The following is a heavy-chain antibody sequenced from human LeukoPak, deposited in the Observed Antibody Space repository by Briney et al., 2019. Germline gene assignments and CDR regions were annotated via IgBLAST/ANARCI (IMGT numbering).Heavy chain of an antibody. D-gene: IGHD2-8*01. J-gene: IGHJ4*02. CDR3: ARGVNGNSDY. V-gene: IGHV3-21*01. CDR2: IKSSSSYI. Sequence: GGSLRLSCVASGFTFSSYSMNWVRQAPGKGLEWVSSIKSSSSYIYHADPVKGRFTISRDNAKNTLYLQMNSLRAEDTAVYYCARGVNGNSDYWGQGTLVTVSS. CDR1: GFTFSSYS.